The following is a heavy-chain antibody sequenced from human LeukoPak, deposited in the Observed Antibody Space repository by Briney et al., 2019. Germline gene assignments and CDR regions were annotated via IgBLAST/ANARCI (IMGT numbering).Heavy chain of an antibody. V-gene: IGHV3-21*01. CDR2: ISSSSSYI. Sequence: GGSLRLSCAASGFTFSSHSMNWVRQAPGKGLEWVSSISSSSSYIYYADSVKGRFTISRDNAKNSLYLQMNSLRAEDTAVYYCARDAGSLYGSGSYTGFDPWGQGTLVTVSS. D-gene: IGHD3-10*01. CDR1: GFTFSSHS. CDR3: ARDAGSLYGSGSYTGFDP. J-gene: IGHJ5*02.